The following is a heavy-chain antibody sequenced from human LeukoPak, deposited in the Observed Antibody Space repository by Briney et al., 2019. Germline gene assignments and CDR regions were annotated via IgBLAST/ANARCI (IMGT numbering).Heavy chain of an antibody. D-gene: IGHD5-24*01. V-gene: IGHV1-18*01. CDR1: GYTFTSYG. CDR2: ISAYNGNT. CDR3: ASLEIDCYNVG. Sequence: ASVKVSCKASGYTFTSYGISWVRQAPGQGLEWMGWISAYNGNTNYAQKLQGRVTMTTDTSTSTAYMELRSLRSDDTAVYFCASLEIDCYNVGWGQGTLVIVSS. J-gene: IGHJ4*02.